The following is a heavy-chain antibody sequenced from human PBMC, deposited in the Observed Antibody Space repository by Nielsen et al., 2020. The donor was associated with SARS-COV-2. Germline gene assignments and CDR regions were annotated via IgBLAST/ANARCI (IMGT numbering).Heavy chain of an antibody. CDR3: ARDLDYYDSSGYDY. CDR2: IKQYGSEK. D-gene: IGHD3-22*01. J-gene: IGHJ4*02. CDR1: GFTFSSYW. V-gene: IGHV3-7*01. Sequence: GGSLRLSCAASGFTFSSYWMSWVRQAPGKGLEWVANIKQYGSEKYYVDSVKGRFTISRDNAKNSLYLQMNSLRAEDTAVYYCARDLDYYDSSGYDYWGQGTLVTVSS.